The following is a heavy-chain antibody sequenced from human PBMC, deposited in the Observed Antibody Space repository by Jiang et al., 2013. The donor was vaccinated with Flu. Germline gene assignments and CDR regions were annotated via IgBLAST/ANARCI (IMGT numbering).Heavy chain of an antibody. J-gene: IGHJ4*02. D-gene: IGHD6-6*01. Sequence: QSGSELRKPGASVKVSCKASGYTFTNYAVSWVRQAPGQGLEYMGWINTNTGDPTYAQGFTGRFVFSLDTSVTTAYLQISSLKAEDTAVYFCAREGYRSSSSFDHWGQGTLVTVFS. CDR3: AREGYRSSSSFDH. CDR2: INTNTGDP. CDR1: GYTFTNYA. V-gene: IGHV7-4-1*02.